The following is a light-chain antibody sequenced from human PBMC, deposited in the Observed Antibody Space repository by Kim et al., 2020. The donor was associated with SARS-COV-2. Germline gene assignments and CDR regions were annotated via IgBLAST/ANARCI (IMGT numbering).Light chain of an antibody. CDR2: NKY. V-gene: IGLV3-19*01. CDR3: SSRDNHLNYV. J-gene: IGLJ1*01. CDR1: SLRNYY. Sequence: SSELTQDPAVSVALGQTVRLICQGDSLRNYYVRCYQQKPGQAPVLVIYNKYSRPSGIPDRFSGSNSGNTASLTITGAQAEDEADYYCSSRDNHLNYVFG.